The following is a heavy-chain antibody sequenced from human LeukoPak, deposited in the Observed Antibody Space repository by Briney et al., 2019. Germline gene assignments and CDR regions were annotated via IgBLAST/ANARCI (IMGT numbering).Heavy chain of an antibody. Sequence: GGSLRLSCAASGFTFSSYSMNWVRQAPGKGLEWVSSIISSGSYTYNADSVKGRFTISRDNAKNSLYLQMNSLRAEDTAVYYCARSNYYGSGSYYRTYMDVWGKGTTVTVSS. J-gene: IGHJ6*03. CDR1: GFTFSSYS. CDR3: ARSNYYGSGSYYRTYMDV. CDR2: IISSGSYT. D-gene: IGHD3-10*01. V-gene: IGHV3-21*01.